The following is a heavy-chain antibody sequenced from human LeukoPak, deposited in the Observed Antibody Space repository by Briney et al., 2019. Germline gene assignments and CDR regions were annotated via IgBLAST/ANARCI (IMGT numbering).Heavy chain of an antibody. D-gene: IGHD4-17*01. CDR2: ISSSSSYI. Sequence: GGSLRLSCAASGFTLSSYSMNWVRQAPGKGLEWVSSISSSSSYIYYADSVKGRFTISRDNAKSSLYLQMNSLRAEDTAVYYCARRTVTTLRYFDYWGQGTLVTVSS. CDR1: GFTLSSYS. CDR3: ARRTVTTLRYFDY. V-gene: IGHV3-21*01. J-gene: IGHJ4*02.